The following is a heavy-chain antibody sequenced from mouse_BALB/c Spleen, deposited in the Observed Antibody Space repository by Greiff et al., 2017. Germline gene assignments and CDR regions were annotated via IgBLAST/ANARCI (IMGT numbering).Heavy chain of an antibody. V-gene: IGHV1-14*01. CDR1: GYTFTSYV. J-gene: IGHJ2*01. Sequence: EVKVVESGPELVKPGASVKMSCKASGYTFTSYVMHWVKQKPGQGLEWIGYINPYNDGTKYNEKFKGKATLTSDKSSSTAYMELSSLTSEDSAVYYCARDGYEDFDYWGQGTTLTVSS. CDR2: INPYNDGT. CDR3: ARDGYEDFDY. D-gene: IGHD1-2*01.